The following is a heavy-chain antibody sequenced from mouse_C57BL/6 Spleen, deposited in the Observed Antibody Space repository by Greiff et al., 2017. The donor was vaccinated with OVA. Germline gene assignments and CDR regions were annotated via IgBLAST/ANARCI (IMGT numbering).Heavy chain of an antibody. J-gene: IGHJ1*03. CDR2: IYPGNSDT. CDR1: GYTFTSYW. CDR3: TLYDGYWYFDV. Sequence: EVQLQQSGTVLARPGASVKMSCKTSGYTFTSYWMHWVKQRPGQGLEWIGAIYPGNSDTSFNQKFKGKAKLTAVTSASTAYMELSSLTNEDSAVYYCTLYDGYWYFDVWGTGTTVTVSS. V-gene: IGHV1-5*01. D-gene: IGHD2-3*01.